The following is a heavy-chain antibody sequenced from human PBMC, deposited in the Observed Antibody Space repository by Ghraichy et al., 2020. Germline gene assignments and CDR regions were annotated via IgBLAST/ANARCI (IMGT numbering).Heavy chain of an antibody. CDR1: GGSISSSSYY. V-gene: IGHV4-39*01. CDR2: IYYSGST. Sequence: GSLRLSCTVSGGSISSSSYYWGWIRQPPGKGLEWIGSIYYSGSTYYNPSLKSRVTISVDTSKNQFSLKLSSVTAADTAVYYCATPRPLEVATLGLYYYGMDVWGQGTTVTVSS. J-gene: IGHJ6*02. D-gene: IGHD5-12*01. CDR3: ATPRPLEVATLGLYYYGMDV.